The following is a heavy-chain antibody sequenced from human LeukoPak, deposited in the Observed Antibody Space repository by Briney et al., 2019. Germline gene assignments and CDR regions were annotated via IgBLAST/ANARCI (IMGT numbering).Heavy chain of an antibody. CDR2: NSGTT. CDR3: ARLRQWLVHWFDP. J-gene: IGHJ5*02. D-gene: IGHD6-19*01. V-gene: IGHV4-39*01. CDR1: NVSISSKSYY. Sequence: SETLSLTCIVSNVSISSKSYYWGWIRQSPGKGLEWIGSNSGTTYYNPSLKSRVTISVDTSKNQFSLKLSSVTAADTAVYYRARLRQWLVHWFDPWGQGTLVTVSS.